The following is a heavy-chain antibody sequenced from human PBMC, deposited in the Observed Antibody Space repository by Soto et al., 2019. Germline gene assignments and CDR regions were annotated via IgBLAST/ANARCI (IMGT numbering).Heavy chain of an antibody. CDR3: AKDAGGQVVAATPDY. V-gene: IGHV3-30*18. CDR2: ISYDGSNK. J-gene: IGHJ4*02. D-gene: IGHD2-15*01. CDR1: GFTFSSYG. Sequence: LRLSCAASGFTFSSYGMHWVRQAPGKGLEWVAVISYDGSNKYYADSVKGRFTISRDNSKNTLYLQMSSLRAEDTAVYYCAKDAGGQVVAATPDYWGQGTLVTVSS.